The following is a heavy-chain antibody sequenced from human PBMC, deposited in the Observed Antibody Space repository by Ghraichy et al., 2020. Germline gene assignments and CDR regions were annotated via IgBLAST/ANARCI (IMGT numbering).Heavy chain of an antibody. CDR3: AKESVTGVTGPDY. J-gene: IGHJ4*02. D-gene: IGHD4-23*01. CDR1: GFSFSNYA. Sequence: GESLNISCAASGFSFSNYAMSWVRQAPGKGLEWVSAISGGGTSTYFADSVKGRFTISRDNSKSTLCLQMNSLRAEDTAVYYCAKESVTGVTGPDYWGQGTLVSVSS. V-gene: IGHV3-23*01. CDR2: ISGGGTST.